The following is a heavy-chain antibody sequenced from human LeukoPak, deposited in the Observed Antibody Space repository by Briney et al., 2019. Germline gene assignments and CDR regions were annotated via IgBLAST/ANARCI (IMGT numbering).Heavy chain of an antibody. CDR1: GFTFSSYA. CDR3: ARLLGATGGDY. V-gene: IGHV3-30-3*01. J-gene: IGHJ4*02. CDR2: ISYDGSNK. Sequence: GGSLRLSCAASGFTFSSYAMHWVRQAPGKGLEWVAVISYDGSNKYYADSVKGRFTISRDNSKNTLYLQMNSLRAEGTAVYYCARLLGATGGDYWGQGTLVTVSS. D-gene: IGHD1-26*01.